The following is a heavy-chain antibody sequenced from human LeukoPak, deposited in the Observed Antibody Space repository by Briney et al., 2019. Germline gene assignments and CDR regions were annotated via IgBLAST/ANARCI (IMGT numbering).Heavy chain of an antibody. J-gene: IGHJ4*02. CDR3: ARVSIAVAGAFDY. CDR1: GFTFSSYS. CDR2: ISSSSSYI. V-gene: IGHV3-21*01. Sequence: GGSLRLSCAASGFTFSSYSMNWVHQAPGKGLEWVSSISSSSSYIYYADSVKGRFTISRDNAKNSLYLQMNILRAEDTAVYYCARVSIAVAGAFDYWGQGTLVTVSS. D-gene: IGHD6-19*01.